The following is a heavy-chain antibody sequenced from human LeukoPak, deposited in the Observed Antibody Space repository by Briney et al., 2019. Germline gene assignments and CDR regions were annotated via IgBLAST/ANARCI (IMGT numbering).Heavy chain of an antibody. V-gene: IGHV4-39*01. J-gene: IGHJ4*02. CDR1: GGSISSTSHY. D-gene: IGHD6-13*01. CDR2: VYYSGST. Sequence: SETLSLICTVSGGSISSTSHYWGWIRQPPGKGLEWIGSVYYSGSTYYNPSLKSRVTISVDTSKNQFSLRLSSVTATDMAVYFCARLGYSVSWTDCWGQGILVTVSS. CDR3: ARLGYSVSWTDC.